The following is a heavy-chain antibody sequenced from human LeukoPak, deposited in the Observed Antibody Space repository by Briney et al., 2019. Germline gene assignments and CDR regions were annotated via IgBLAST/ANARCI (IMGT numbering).Heavy chain of an antibody. Sequence: SVKVSCKASGGTFSSYAISWVRQASGQGLEWMGGIIPIFGTANYAQKFQGRVTITADESTSTAYMELSSLRSEDTAVYYCAREPYITIFGVVPRGWFDPWGQGTLVTVSS. CDR3: AREPYITIFGVVPRGWFDP. V-gene: IGHV1-69*01. CDR2: IIPIFGTA. CDR1: GGTFSSYA. J-gene: IGHJ5*02. D-gene: IGHD3-3*01.